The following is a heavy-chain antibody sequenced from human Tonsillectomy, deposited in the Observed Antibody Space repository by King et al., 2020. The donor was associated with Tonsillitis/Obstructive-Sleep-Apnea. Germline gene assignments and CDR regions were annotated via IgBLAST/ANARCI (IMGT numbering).Heavy chain of an antibody. D-gene: IGHD3-16*02. J-gene: IGHJ4*02. CDR1: GSTFSDYG. Sequence: QLVQSGGGVVQPGKSLRLSCAASGSTFSDYGMHWVRQAPGEGLKCVAFVSFDGTNKYYADSVKGRFTISRDNSKNTLYLQMNSLRAEDTAVYYCAREYRRYFDYWGQGTLVTVSS. V-gene: IGHV3-30*03. CDR2: VSFDGTNK. CDR3: AREYRRYFDY.